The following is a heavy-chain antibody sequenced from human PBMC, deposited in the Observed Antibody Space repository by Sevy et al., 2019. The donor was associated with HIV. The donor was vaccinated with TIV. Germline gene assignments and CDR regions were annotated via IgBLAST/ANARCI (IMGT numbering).Heavy chain of an antibody. CDR2: INPNSGGT. CDR1: GYTFTGYY. J-gene: IGHJ6*02. CDR3: ARGIVVVPAAIRGIYYYYYGMDV. D-gene: IGHD2-2*02. Sequence: ASVKVSCKASGYTFTGYYMRWVRQAPGQGLEWMGWINPNSGGTNYAQKFQGRVTMTRDTSISTAYMELSRLRSDDTAVYYCARGIVVVPAAIRGIYYYYYGMDVWGQGTTVTVSS. V-gene: IGHV1-2*02.